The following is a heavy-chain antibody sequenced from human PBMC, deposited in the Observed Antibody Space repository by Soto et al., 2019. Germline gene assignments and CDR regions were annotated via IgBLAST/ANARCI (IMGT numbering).Heavy chain of an antibody. J-gene: IGHJ4*02. V-gene: IGHV3-64*01. Sequence: EVQLVESGGGLVQPGGSLRLSCAASGFTFSSYAMHWVRQAPGKGLEYVSAISSNGGSTYYANSVKGRFTISRDNSKNTLYLQMGSLRAEDMAVYYCARGPAYDFDYWGQGTLVTVSS. CDR3: ARGPAYDFDY. CDR2: ISSNGGST. D-gene: IGHD2-21*01. CDR1: GFTFSSYA.